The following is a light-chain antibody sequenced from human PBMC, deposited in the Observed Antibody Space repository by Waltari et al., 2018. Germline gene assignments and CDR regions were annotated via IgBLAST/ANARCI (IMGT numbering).Light chain of an antibody. CDR3: LQRSKWPRT. V-gene: IGKV3-15*01. Sequence: EIVMTQSPATLSPPPGERAPLSCRASQTVSSSLAWYQQKPGQAPRLLIYDASSRATGIPDRFSGSGSGTDFTLTISSLEPEDVAVYYCLQRSKWPRTFGQGTKVEIK. J-gene: IGKJ1*01. CDR2: DAS. CDR1: QTVSSS.